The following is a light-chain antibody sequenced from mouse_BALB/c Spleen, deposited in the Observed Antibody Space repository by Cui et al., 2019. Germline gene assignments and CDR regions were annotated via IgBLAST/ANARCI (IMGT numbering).Light chain of an antibody. V-gene: IGKV14-111*01. CDR1: QDINSY. CDR3: LQYDEFPYT. Sequence: DITMTQTPSSMTAYLEEGVTITCKAIQDINSYLSWFQQKPGKSPKTLIYRANRLVDGVPSRFSGSGSGQDYSLTISSLEYEDMGIYYCLQYDEFPYTFGGGTKLEI. CDR2: RAN. J-gene: IGKJ2*01.